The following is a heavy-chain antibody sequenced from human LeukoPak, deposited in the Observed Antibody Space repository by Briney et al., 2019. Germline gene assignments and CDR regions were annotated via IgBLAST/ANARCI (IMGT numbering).Heavy chain of an antibody. J-gene: IGHJ3*02. CDR3: ARAPSGSHYGFDI. CDR1: GGSISSYY. CDR2: IDYSGST. Sequence: SETLTLTCTVSGGSISSYYWSWIRQPPGKGLEWIGYIDYSGSTNYKPSLKSRVTISLDTSKNQFSLKLRSVTAADTAVYYCARAPSGSHYGFDIWGQGTMVTVSS. V-gene: IGHV4-59*01. D-gene: IGHD1-26*01.